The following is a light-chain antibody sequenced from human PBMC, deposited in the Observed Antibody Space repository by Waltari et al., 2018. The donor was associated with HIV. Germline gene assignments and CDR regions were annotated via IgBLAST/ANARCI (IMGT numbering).Light chain of an antibody. CDR2: DAS. CDR3: QQRSRT. J-gene: IGKJ1*01. V-gene: IGKV3-11*01. CDR1: QSVSSY. Sequence: DIVLTQSPATLSLSPGARATLSCRASQSVSSYLAWYQQKPGQAPRLLIYDASNRATGIPARFGGSGSGTDFTLTISSLEPEDFAVYYCQQRSRTFGQGTKVEIK.